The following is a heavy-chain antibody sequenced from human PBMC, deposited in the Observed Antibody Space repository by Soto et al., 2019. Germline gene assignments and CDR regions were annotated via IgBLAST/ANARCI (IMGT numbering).Heavy chain of an antibody. D-gene: IGHD3-10*01. V-gene: IGHV2-5*02. CDR2: IYWDDDK. CDR1: GFSLSTSGVG. Sequence: QITLKESGPTLVKPTQTLTLTCTFSGFSLSTSGVGVGWIRQPPVKALEWLALIYWDDDKRYSPSLKSRVTITSDSSKNPVVLTITTMDPVDTATYYCAHRRKDYGSGSYYNYYFDYWSQGTLVTVSS. J-gene: IGHJ4*02. CDR3: AHRRKDYGSGSYYNYYFDY.